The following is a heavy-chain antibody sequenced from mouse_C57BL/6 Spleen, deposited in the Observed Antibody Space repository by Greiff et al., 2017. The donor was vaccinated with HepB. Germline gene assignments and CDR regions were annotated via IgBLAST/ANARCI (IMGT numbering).Heavy chain of an antibody. Sequence: VQLQQSGPELVKPGASVKIPCKASGYTFTDYNMDWVKQSHGKSLEWIGDINPNNGGTIYNQKFKGKATLTVDKSSSTAYMELRSLTSEDTAVYYCARLNLYDGYYPYYAMDYWGQGTSVTVAS. CDR1: GYTFTDYN. V-gene: IGHV1-18*01. CDR2: INPNNGGT. D-gene: IGHD2-3*01. J-gene: IGHJ4*01. CDR3: ARLNLYDGYYPYYAMDY.